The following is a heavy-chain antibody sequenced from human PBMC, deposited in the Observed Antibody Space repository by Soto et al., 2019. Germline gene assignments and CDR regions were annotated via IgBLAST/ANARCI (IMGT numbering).Heavy chain of an antibody. CDR3: ATGGHNDGYNFYHGMDV. J-gene: IGHJ6*02. Sequence: QVQVVQSGAEVKKPGSSVKVSCKVSGGIFTNNAISWLRQAPGQGLEWLGGAIPLFDTAYYAQIFRGRLRISADGATTTAYMELSGLTSADTAVYFCATGGHNDGYNFYHGMDVCGQGTTVTVS. CDR1: GGIFTNNA. CDR2: AIPLFDTA. V-gene: IGHV1-69*01. D-gene: IGHD5-18*01.